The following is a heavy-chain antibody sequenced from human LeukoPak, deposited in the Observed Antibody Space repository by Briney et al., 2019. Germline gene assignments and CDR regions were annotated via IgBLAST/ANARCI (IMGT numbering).Heavy chain of an antibody. V-gene: IGHV3-30-3*01. Sequence: GGSLRLSCAASGFTFSSYAMHWVRQAPGKGLEWVAVISYDGSNKYYADSVKGRFTISRDNSKNTLYLQMNSLRAEDTAVYYCARHYDYVLGDGMDVWGQGTTVTVSS. D-gene: IGHD3-3*01. CDR2: ISYDGSNK. J-gene: IGHJ6*02. CDR1: GFTFSSYA. CDR3: ARHYDYVLGDGMDV.